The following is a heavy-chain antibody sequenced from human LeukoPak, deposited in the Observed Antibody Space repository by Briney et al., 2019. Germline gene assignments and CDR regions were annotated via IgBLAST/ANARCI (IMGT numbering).Heavy chain of an antibody. V-gene: IGHV3-23*01. CDR3: ATHESSTWYGDLDY. D-gene: IGHD6-13*01. CDR1: GFTFSSYA. J-gene: IGHJ4*02. CDR2: ISGTGGST. Sequence: GALRLSCAASGFTFSSYAMSWLRQAPGKGLEWVSTISGTGGSTYYADSVKGQFTISRDNSKNTLYLQMNSLRAEDTAVYYCATHESSTWYGDLDYWGQGTLITVSS.